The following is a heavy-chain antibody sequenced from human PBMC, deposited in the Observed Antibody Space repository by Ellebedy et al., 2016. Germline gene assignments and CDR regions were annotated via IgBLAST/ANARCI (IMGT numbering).Heavy chain of an antibody. J-gene: IGHJ4*02. CDR2: INNDGSIT. V-gene: IGHV3-74*01. CDR1: GFTFSSYW. D-gene: IGHD5-18*01. Sequence: GESLKISCAASGFTFSSYWMYWVRQGPGKGLVWVSRINNDGSITSYADSVRGRFTISRDNAMHTLYLQMNSLRVEDTAVYYCARGGGTSMGTWGQGTLVTVSS. CDR3: ARGGGTSMGT.